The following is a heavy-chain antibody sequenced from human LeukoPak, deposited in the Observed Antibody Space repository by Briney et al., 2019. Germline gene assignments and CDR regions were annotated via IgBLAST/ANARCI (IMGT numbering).Heavy chain of an antibody. V-gene: IGHV1-69*05. J-gene: IGHJ6*03. CDR3: ARGPAGRITMARGVTTYYYYYMDV. CDR2: IIPIFGTA. CDR1: GGTFSSYA. D-gene: IGHD3-10*01. Sequence: SVKVFCNASGGTFSSYAISWVRQAPGQGREWMGGIIPIFGTANYAQTFQGRVTITTDESTRTGYVELSSLRSEDTAVYYCARGPAGRITMARGVTTYYYYYMDVWGKGTTVTVSS.